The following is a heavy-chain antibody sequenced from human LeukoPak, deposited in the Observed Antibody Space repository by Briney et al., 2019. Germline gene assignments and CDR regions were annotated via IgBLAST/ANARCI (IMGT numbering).Heavy chain of an antibody. D-gene: IGHD1-26*01. Sequence: WASVTVSCKASGYTFTSYGISWVRQAPGQGLEWMGWISAYNGNTNYAQKLQGRGTMTTDTSTSTAYMELRSLRSDDTAVYYCARATGATKKKSFDCWGQGTLVTVSS. CDR3: ARATGATKKKSFDC. CDR1: GYTFTSYG. J-gene: IGHJ4*02. CDR2: ISAYNGNT. V-gene: IGHV1-18*01.